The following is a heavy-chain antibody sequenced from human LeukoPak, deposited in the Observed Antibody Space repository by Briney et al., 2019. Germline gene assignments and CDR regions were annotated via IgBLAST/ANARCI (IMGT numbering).Heavy chain of an antibody. J-gene: IGHJ5*02. CDR3: TRGYFDSSGHNTYAP. CDR1: GGSLNNYH. D-gene: IGHD3-22*01. Sequence: PSETLSLTCTVAGGSLNNYHWTWIRQPAGKGLEWIGRIYLSGLSTSGSTNYNPSLSSRVTMSLDTSKKQFFLNLTSVTAADTAVYYCTRGYFDSSGHNTYAPWGQRTLVTVSS. V-gene: IGHV4-4*07. CDR2: IYLSGLSTSGST.